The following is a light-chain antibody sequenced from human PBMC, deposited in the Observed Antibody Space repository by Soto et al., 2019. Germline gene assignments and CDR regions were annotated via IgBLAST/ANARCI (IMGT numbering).Light chain of an antibody. CDR2: DTS. CDR3: QQYSNWPFT. V-gene: IGKV3-15*01. Sequence: EIVLTQSPGTLSLSPGERATLSCRASQSVSSSYLAWYQQKPGQAPRLLIYDTSTRATGIPARFSGSGSGTEFTLTISSLQSEDFAVYYCQQYSNWPFTFGQGTKVDIK. J-gene: IGKJ3*01. CDR1: QSVSSSY.